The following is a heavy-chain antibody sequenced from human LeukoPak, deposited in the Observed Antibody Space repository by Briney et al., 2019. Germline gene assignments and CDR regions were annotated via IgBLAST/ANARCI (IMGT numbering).Heavy chain of an antibody. CDR2: ITTGSTYT. CDR1: GFTFSDYT. D-gene: IGHD3-16*02. V-gene: IGHV3-21*01. J-gene: IGHJ4*02. Sequence: SGGSLRLSCAASGFTFSDYTMIWVRQAPGKGLEWVSCITTGSTYTYYADSVKGRFTISRDNAKNSLYLQMTSLRAEDTAVYYCARHRTASDYWGQGTLVTVSS. CDR3: ARHRTASDY.